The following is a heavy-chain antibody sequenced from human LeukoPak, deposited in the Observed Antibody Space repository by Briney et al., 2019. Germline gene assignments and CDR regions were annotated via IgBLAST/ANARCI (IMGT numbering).Heavy chain of an antibody. J-gene: IGHJ4*02. CDR2: IYTSGRT. V-gene: IGHV4-4*07. CDR3: ASEVATYYYDSSGYRFDY. D-gene: IGHD3-22*01. CDR1: GGSISSYY. Sequence: SETLSLTCTVSGGSISSYYWSWIRQPAGKGLEWIGRIYTSGRTNYNPSLKSRVTMSVDTSKNQFSLKLSSVTAADTAVYYCASEVATYYYDSSGYRFDYWGQGTLVTVSS.